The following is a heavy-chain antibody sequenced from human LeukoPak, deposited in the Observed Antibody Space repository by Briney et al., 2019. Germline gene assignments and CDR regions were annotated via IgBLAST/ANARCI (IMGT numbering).Heavy chain of an antibody. V-gene: IGHV3-23*01. D-gene: IGHD6-19*01. CDR2: LGARGDI. CDR1: GFTFSDYA. J-gene: IGHJ4*02. CDR3: TKRGPGPVAGSYDF. Sequence: GGSLRLSCVGSGFTFSDYAMNWVRQNPGKWLEWLSSLGARGDIFYADSVQGRFTISRDNSNNAAHLQMNSLRPEDTAIYYCTKRGPGPVAGSYDFWGQGTLVTVSS.